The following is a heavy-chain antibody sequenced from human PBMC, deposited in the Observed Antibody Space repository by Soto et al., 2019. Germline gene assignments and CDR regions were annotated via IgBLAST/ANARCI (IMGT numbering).Heavy chain of an antibody. CDR2: VYHSGST. Sequence: SETLSLTCAVSGDSISSSNWWSWVRQPPGKGLEWVWEVYHSGSTNYNPSLKSRVTISVDKSKNQFSLKLTSVTAADTAVYYCAREGSLGRRLHLLDFSGQGTLVTVSS. V-gene: IGHV4-4*02. CDR1: GDSISSSNW. D-gene: IGHD1-26*01. J-gene: IGHJ4*02. CDR3: AREGSLGRRLHLLDF.